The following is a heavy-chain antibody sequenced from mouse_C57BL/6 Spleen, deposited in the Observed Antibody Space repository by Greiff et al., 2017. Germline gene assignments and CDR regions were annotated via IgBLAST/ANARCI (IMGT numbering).Heavy chain of an antibody. CDR1: GYTFTSYW. Sequence: QVQLQQSGAELVRPGTSVKLSCKASGYTFTSYWMHWVKQRPGQGLEWIGVIDPSDSYTNYNQKFKGKATLTVDTSSSTAYMQLSSLTSEDSAVYYCASDWAMDYWGQGTSVTVSS. D-gene: IGHD4-1*01. CDR3: ASDWAMDY. CDR2: IDPSDSYT. J-gene: IGHJ4*01. V-gene: IGHV1-59*01.